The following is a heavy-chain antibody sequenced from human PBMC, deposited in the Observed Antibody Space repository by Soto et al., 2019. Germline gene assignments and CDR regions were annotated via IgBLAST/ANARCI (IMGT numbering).Heavy chain of an antibody. CDR1: GGSISSYY. Sequence: SETLSVTCTVSGGSISSYYWSWIRQPPGKGLEWIGYIYYSGGTNYNPSLKSRVTISVDTSKNQFSLKLSSVTAADTAVYYCAGFRPGRDYYYYYGMDVWGQGTTVTVSS. J-gene: IGHJ6*02. CDR2: IYYSGGT. CDR3: AGFRPGRDYYYYYGMDV. V-gene: IGHV4-59*01. D-gene: IGHD6-6*01.